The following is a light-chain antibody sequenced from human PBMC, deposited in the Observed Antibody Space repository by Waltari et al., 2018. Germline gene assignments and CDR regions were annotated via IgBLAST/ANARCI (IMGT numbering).Light chain of an antibody. CDR2: EDS. Sequence: SYELTQPPSVSVSPGQTARIPCSGDALPKKYANCYQQKSGQAPVLVTLEDSKRPSGIPERFSGSNSGTMATLTISGAQVEDEADYYCYSADSSGNHRVFGGGTKLTIL. V-gene: IGLV3-10*01. CDR3: YSADSSGNHRV. J-gene: IGLJ3*02. CDR1: ALPKKY.